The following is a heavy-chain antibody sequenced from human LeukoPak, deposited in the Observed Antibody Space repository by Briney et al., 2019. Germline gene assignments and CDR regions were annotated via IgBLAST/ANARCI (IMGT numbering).Heavy chain of an antibody. V-gene: IGHV1-2*04. Sequence: VASVKLSCKASGYTFTSYDINWVRQATGQGLEWMGWINPNSGGTNYAQKFQGWVTMTRDTSISTAYMELSRLRSDDTAVYYCARANWNYAYYGMDVWGQGTTVTVSS. CDR2: INPNSGGT. CDR3: ARANWNYAYYGMDV. CDR1: GYTFTSYD. J-gene: IGHJ6*02. D-gene: IGHD1-1*01.